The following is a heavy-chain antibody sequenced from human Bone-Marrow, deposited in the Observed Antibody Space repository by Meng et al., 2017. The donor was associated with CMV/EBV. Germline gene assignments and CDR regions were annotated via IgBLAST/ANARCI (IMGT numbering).Heavy chain of an antibody. CDR3: ARGAGGGDITRAEPFDS. D-gene: IGHD3-3*01. CDR2: INPSGGNT. CDR1: GYTFTSYA. Sequence: ASVKVSCKASGYTFTSYAMNWVRQAPGQGLEWMGIINPSGGNTVYAQKFQGRVSMTRDTSTSTMYMELRSLTSEDTAVYSCARGAGGGDITRAEPFDSWGQGTLVTVSS. V-gene: IGHV1-46*01. J-gene: IGHJ4*02.